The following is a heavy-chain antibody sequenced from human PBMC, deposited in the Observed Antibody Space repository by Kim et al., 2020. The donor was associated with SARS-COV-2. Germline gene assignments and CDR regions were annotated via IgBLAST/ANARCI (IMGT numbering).Heavy chain of an antibody. V-gene: IGHV4-39*01. CDR3: ARSSLLLRYFDWSYLGYFDY. Sequence: SRVTISVDTSKNQFSLKLSSVTAADTVVYYCARSSLLLRYFDWSYLGYFDYWGQGTLVTVSS. D-gene: IGHD3-9*01. J-gene: IGHJ4*02.